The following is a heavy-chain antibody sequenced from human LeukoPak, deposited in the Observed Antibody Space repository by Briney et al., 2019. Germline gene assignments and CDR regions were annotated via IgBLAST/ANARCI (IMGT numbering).Heavy chain of an antibody. D-gene: IGHD1/OR15-1a*01. Sequence: AGGSLRLSCAASGFTFSSYAMSWVRQAPGRGLEWVSAISGSGGSTYYADSVKGRFTISRDNSKNTLYLQMNSLRAEDTAVYYCSRDPGTGASDGTLDYWGQGTLVTVSS. V-gene: IGHV3-23*01. J-gene: IGHJ4*02. CDR1: GFTFSSYA. CDR3: SRDPGTGASDGTLDY. CDR2: ISGSGGST.